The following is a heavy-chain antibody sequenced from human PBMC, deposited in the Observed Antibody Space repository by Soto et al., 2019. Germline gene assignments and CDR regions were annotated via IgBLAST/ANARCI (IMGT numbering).Heavy chain of an antibody. CDR3: ARGPYYDILLDY. V-gene: IGHV3-7*03. D-gene: IGHD3-9*01. J-gene: IGHJ4*02. CDR1: GFTFTNYY. Sequence: GGSLRLSCETSGFTFTNYYINWVRRAPGKGLEWVANIKQDGSEEYYVDSVKGRFTISRDNAKNSVYLEMNSLRAEDTAVYYCARGPYYDILLDYWGQGTLVTVSS. CDR2: IKQDGSEE.